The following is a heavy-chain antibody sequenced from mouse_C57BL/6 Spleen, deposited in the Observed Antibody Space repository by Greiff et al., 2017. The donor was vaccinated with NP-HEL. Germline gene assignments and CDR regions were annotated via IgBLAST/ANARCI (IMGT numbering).Heavy chain of an antibody. V-gene: IGHV1-69*01. CDR3: ASYGNYGDY. CDR2: IDPSDSYT. CDR1: GYTFTSYW. Sequence: QVQLQQPGAELVMPGASVKLSCKASGYTFTSYWMHWVKQRPGQGLEWIGEIDPSDSYTNYNQKFKGKSTLTVDKSSSTAYMQLSSLTSEDSAVYYCASYGNYGDYWGQGTTLTVSS. J-gene: IGHJ2*01. D-gene: IGHD2-1*01.